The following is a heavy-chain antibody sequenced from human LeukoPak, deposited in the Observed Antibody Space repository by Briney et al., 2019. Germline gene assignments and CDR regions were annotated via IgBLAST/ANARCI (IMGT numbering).Heavy chain of an antibody. V-gene: IGHV4-39*01. J-gene: IGHJ4*02. Sequence: PSETLSLTCTVSGGSISSSSYYWGWIRQPPGKGLEWIGSIYYSGSTYYNPSLKSRVTISVDTSKNQFSLELSSVTAADTAVYYCATRLIVVVPAAIREYYFDYWGQGTLVTVSS. CDR1: GGSISSSSYY. CDR2: IYYSGST. D-gene: IGHD2-2*02. CDR3: ATRLIVVVPAAIREYYFDY.